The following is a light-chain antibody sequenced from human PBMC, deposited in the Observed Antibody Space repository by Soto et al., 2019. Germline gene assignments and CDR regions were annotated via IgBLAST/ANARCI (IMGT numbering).Light chain of an antibody. CDR2: ENN. Sequence: QSVLTQPPSASGAPGQRVTISCSGSASNIGRDPVNWYQQVPGTAPRLLIYENNHRPSGVPDRFSGSKSGTSASLVISGLQSEDAAEYFCAGWDGSLKGFVFGTGTKVTVL. CDR3: AGWDGSLKGFV. J-gene: IGLJ1*01. V-gene: IGLV1-44*01. CDR1: ASNIGRDP.